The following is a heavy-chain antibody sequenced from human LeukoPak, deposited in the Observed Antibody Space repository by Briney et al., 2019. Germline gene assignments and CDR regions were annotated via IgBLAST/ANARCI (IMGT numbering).Heavy chain of an antibody. CDR3: ARSESSADPFGD. J-gene: IGHJ4*02. Sequence: QSGGSLRLSCAASGFTFSSYEMNWVRQAPGKGLEWVSYISSSGSTIYYADSVKGRFTISRDNAKNSLYLQMNSLRAEDTAVYYCARSESSADPFGDWGQGTLVTVSS. D-gene: IGHD3-22*01. CDR2: ISSSGSTI. V-gene: IGHV3-48*03. CDR1: GFTFSSYE.